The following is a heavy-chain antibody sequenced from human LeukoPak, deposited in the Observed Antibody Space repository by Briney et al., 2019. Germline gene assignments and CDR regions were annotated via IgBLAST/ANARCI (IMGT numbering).Heavy chain of an antibody. CDR2: SNSDGSIT. D-gene: IGHD6-19*01. V-gene: IGHV3-74*03. Sequence: GGSLRLSCAASGLTLSRYWIHWVRHVPGKRLVWVSRSNSDGSITQYADCVKGRFIISRDNAKNTLYLQMNSRRAEDTVVYSCVRGSNAWYGMDYWGQGTLVILSA. J-gene: IGHJ4*02. CDR3: VRGSNAWYGMDY. CDR1: GLTLSRYW.